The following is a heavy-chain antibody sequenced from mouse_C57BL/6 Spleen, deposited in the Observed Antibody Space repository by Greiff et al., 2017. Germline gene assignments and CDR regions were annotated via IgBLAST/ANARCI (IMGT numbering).Heavy chain of an antibody. D-gene: IGHD2-2*01. CDR1: GYTFTSYW. CDR2: IDPSDSDT. CDR3: ARSGGYDVDY. Sequence: QVQLQQPGAELVMPGASVTLSCKASGYTFTSYWMHWVQQRPGQGLEWIGEIDPSDSDTNYNQTFKGKSTLTVDKSSSTAYMQLSSLTSEDSAVYYCARSGGYDVDYGGQGTTLTVSS. V-gene: IGHV1-69*01. J-gene: IGHJ2*01.